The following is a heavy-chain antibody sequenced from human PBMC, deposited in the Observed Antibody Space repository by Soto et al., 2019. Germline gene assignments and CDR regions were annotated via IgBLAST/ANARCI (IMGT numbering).Heavy chain of an antibody. J-gene: IGHJ4*02. CDR1: GFTFSDYA. CDR3: AKGGRQWLVTSDFNY. V-gene: IGHV3-30*18. Sequence: VQLVESGGGVVQPGRSLRLSCAASGFTFSDYAMNWVGQAPGKGLEWVAVVSHDGRNTHYADSVKGRFTISRDSSKNTVSLEMTSLRAEDTAVYYCAKGGRQWLVTSDFNYWGQGALVTVSS. CDR2: VSHDGRNT. D-gene: IGHD6-19*01.